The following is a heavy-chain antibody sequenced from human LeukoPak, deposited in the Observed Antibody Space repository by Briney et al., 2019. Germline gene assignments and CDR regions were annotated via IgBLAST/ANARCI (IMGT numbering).Heavy chain of an antibody. CDR2: IYSGGST. CDR3: ARKGRQLASHVAFDI. CDR1: GFTVSSNY. Sequence: PGGSLRLSCAASGFTVSSNYMSWVRQAPGKGLEWVSVIYSGGSTYYADSVKGRFTISRDNSKNTLYLQMNSLRAEDTAVYYCARKGRQLASHVAFDIWGQGTMVTVSS. D-gene: IGHD6-13*01. V-gene: IGHV3-53*01. J-gene: IGHJ3*02.